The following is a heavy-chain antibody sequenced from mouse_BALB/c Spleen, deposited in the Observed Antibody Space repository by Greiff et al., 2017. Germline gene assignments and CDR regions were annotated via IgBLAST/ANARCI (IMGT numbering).Heavy chain of an antibody. CDR2: INPSTGYT. Sequence: VQLQQSGAELAKPGASVKMSCKASGYTFTSYWMHWVKQRPGQGLEWIGYINPSTGYTEYNQKFKDKATLTADKSSSTAYMQLSSLTSENSAVYFCARGHYYGGSSIFAYWGQGTLVTVSA. V-gene: IGHV1-7*01. J-gene: IGHJ3*01. CDR1: GYTFTSYW. D-gene: IGHD1-1*01. CDR3: ARGHYYGGSSIFAY.